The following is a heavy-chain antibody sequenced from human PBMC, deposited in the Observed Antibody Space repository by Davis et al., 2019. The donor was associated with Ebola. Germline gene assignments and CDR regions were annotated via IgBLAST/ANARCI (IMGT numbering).Heavy chain of an antibody. CDR3: AKDKTMATQYWYFDL. V-gene: IGHV3-30*19. CDR2: ISYDGSDK. D-gene: IGHD4/OR15-4a*01. J-gene: IGHJ2*01. Sequence: GGSLRLSCAASGFTFRGYGMLWVRQAPGKGLEWVTVISYDGSDKFYADSVKGRFTISRDNSKNTLYLQMNSLRAEDTALYYCAKDKTMATQYWYFDLWGRGTLVTVSS. CDR1: GFTFRGYG.